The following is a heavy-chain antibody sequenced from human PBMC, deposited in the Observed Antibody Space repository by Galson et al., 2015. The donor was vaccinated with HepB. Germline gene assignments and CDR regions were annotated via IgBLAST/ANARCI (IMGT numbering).Heavy chain of an antibody. CDR2: IDGDGSST. J-gene: IGHJ4*02. Sequence: SLRLSCAASGFTFSGYWMHWVRQAPGKGLVWVSRIDGDGSSTNYAASVKGRFTISRDNARNTLYLHMNSLRAEDTAVYYCAKPGYRSGWYDYWGQGTLVTVSS. V-gene: IGHV3-74*01. CDR3: AKPGYRSGWYDY. D-gene: IGHD6-19*01. CDR1: GFTFSGYW.